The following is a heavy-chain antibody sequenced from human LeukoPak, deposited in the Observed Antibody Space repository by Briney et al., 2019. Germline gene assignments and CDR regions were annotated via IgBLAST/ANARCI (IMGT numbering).Heavy chain of an antibody. Sequence: GGSLKLSCTASGFTFSNVWMSWVRQAPGKGLEWVGRIKNKADGGTAEYAAPVKSRFAISRDDSKNTVYLQMNSLETEDTGMYYCSTEGLPGSFDYWGQGTLVTVSS. J-gene: IGHJ4*02. V-gene: IGHV3-15*01. D-gene: IGHD4-11*01. CDR2: IKNKADGGTA. CDR3: STEGLPGSFDY. CDR1: GFTFSNVW.